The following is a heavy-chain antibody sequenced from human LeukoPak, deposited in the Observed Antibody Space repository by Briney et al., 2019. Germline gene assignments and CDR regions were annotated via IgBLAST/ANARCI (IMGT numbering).Heavy chain of an antibody. CDR3: AREVAVAGTPDY. V-gene: IGHV4-59*01. CDR2: IYYSGST. CDR1: GGSSSSYY. D-gene: IGHD6-19*01. J-gene: IGHJ4*02. Sequence: SETLSLTCTVSGGSSSSYYWSWIRQPPEKGLEWIGYIYYSGSTNYNPSLKSRVTISVDTSKNQFSLKLSSVTAADTAVYYCAREVAVAGTPDYWGQGTLVTVSS.